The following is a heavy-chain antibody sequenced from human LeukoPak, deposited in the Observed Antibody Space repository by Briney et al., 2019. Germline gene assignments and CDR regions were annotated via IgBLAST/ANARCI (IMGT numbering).Heavy chain of an antibody. V-gene: IGHV3-7*03. CDR2: INQDESEK. Sequence: GGSLRLSCVASGFTFTDYFMSWVRQAPGKGLEWVAHINQDESEKSYVDSAKGRFTISRDNGKNSLYLQMSSLRVEDTGVYHCARGHYGLDVWGQGTTVTVSS. CDR3: ARGHYGLDV. J-gene: IGHJ6*02. CDR1: GFTFTDYF.